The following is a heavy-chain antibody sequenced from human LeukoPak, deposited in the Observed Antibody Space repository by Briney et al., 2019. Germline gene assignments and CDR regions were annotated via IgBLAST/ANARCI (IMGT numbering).Heavy chain of an antibody. CDR3: ARAGAQGLTMIRGAFDY. CDR1: GVSINSYY. J-gene: IGHJ4*02. Sequence: SETLSLTCTVSGVSINSYYWNWIRQPPGRGLEWIGHISYSGNTNYNPSLKSRVTISVDTPKGQFSLRLTSVSAADTAVYYCARAGAQGLTMIRGAFDYWGQGTLVTVSS. D-gene: IGHD3-10*01. CDR2: ISYSGNT. V-gene: IGHV4-59*01.